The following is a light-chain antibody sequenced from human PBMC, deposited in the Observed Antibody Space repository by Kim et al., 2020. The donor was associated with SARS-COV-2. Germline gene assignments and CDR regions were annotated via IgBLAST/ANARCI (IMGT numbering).Light chain of an antibody. CDR1: QGISNY. CDR2: AAS. CDR3: QKYNSAPRT. V-gene: IGKV1-27*01. J-gene: IGKJ1*01. Sequence: ASVGDRATFTCRASQGISNYLAWYQQKPGKVPKLLIYAASTLQSGVPSRFSGSGSGTDFTLTISSLQPEDVATYYCQKYNSAPRTFGQGTKVDIK.